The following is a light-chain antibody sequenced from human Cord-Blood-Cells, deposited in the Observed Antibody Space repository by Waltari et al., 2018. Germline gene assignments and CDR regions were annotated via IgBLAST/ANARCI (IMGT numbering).Light chain of an antibody. J-gene: IGLJ3*02. Sequence: QLVLTQSPSASASLGASVKLTCTLRSRHSSYAIAWHQQPPEKGPRYLMKLNSDGSHSKGDGIPDRFSGSSSGAERYLTISSLQSEDEADYYCQTWGTGNWVFGGGTKLTVL. CDR1: SRHSSYA. CDR3: QTWGTGNWV. V-gene: IGLV4-69*01. CDR2: LNSDGSH.